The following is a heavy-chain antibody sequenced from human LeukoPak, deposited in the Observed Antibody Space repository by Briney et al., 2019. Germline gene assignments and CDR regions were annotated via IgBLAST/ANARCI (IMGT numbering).Heavy chain of an antibody. D-gene: IGHD6-19*01. CDR2: INSDGSST. CDR3: ARGEYSSGWDYYYMDV. V-gene: IGHV3-74*01. CDR1: GFTFSSSW. J-gene: IGHJ6*03. Sequence: PGGSLRLSCAASGFTFSSSWIHWVRQAPGKGLVWVSHINSDGSSTSYADSVKGRFTISRDNAKNTLYLQMNSLRAEDTAVYYCARGEYSSGWDYYYMDVWGKGTTVTVSS.